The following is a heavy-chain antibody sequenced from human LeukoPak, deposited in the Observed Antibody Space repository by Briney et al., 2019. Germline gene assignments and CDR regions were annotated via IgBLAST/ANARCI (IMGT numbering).Heavy chain of an antibody. V-gene: IGHV3-53*01. CDR1: GFNVSKNY. CDR2: IYSAGTT. CDR3: VRDLAPLLWFGEPREV. D-gene: IGHD3-10*01. J-gene: IGHJ6*04. Sequence: GGSLRLSCAAPGFNVSKNYMSWVRQAPGKGLEWVSVIYSAGTTYYADSVRGRFTISREKSKNHLHLQMNSLRAEDTAVYFCVRDLAPLLWFGEPREVWGKGTTVTVSS.